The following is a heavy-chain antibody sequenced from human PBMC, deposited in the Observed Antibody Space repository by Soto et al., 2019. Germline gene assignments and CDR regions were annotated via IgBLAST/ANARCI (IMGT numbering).Heavy chain of an antibody. CDR3: ARGPTYYDFWSGYYHWFDP. D-gene: IGHD3-3*01. V-gene: IGHV3-21*01. CDR2: ISSSSSYI. CDR1: YG. Sequence: YGVNGVLKNPGKGLEWVSSISSSSSYIYYADSVKGRFTISRDNAKNSLYLQMNSLRAEDTAVYYCARGPTYYDFWSGYYHWFDPWGQGTLVTVSS. J-gene: IGHJ5*02.